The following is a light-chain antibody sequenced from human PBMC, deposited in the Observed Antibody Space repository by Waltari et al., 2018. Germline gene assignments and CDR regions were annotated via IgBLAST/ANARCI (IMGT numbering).Light chain of an antibody. CDR2: GAS. CDR3: QQYGTSPLT. J-gene: IGKJ4*01. V-gene: IGKV3-20*01. CDR1: QSVTSSF. Sequence: EIVLTQSPGTQSLSQGERATLSCRASQSVTSSFLAWYQQKPGQAPRLLIYGASSRATGIPDRFSGSGSGTDFTLTISRLEPEDFAVYYCQQYGTSPLTFGGGTKVEIK.